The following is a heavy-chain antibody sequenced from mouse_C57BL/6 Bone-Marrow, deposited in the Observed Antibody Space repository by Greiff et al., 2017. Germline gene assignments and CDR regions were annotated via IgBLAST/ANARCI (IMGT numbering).Heavy chain of an antibody. CDR2: IDPSDSYT. Sequence: QVQLQQPGAELVKPGASVKLSCKASGYTFTSYWMQWVKQRPGQGLEWIGEIDPSDSYTNYNQKFKGKATLTVDTSSSTAYMQLSSLTSEDSAVYYCASRLSDYWGQGTTLTVSS. CDR3: ASRLSDY. J-gene: IGHJ2*01. V-gene: IGHV1-50*01. CDR1: GYTFTSYW.